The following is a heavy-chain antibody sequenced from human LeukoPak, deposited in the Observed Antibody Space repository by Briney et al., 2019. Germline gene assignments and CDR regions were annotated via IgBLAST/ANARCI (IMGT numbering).Heavy chain of an antibody. J-gene: IGHJ6*03. Sequence: TSETLSLTCAVYGGSFSGYYWSWIRQPPGKGLEWIGEINHSGSTNYNPSLKSRVTISVDTSKNQFSLKLSSVTAADTAVYYCARAHPSAGHYYYYYMDVWGKGTTVTVSS. CDR2: INHSGST. CDR3: ARAHPSAGHYYYYYMDV. V-gene: IGHV4-34*01. CDR1: GGSFSGYY.